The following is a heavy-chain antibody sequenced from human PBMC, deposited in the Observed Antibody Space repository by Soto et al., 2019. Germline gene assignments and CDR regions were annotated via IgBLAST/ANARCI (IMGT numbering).Heavy chain of an antibody. Sequence: SETLSLTCAVYGGSFSGYYWSWIRQPPGKGLEWIGEINHSGSTNYNPSLKSRVTISVDTSKNQFSLKLSSVTAADTAVYYCARGRGLKGWYFDLWGRGTLVTVSS. V-gene: IGHV4-34*01. CDR1: GGSFSGYY. CDR2: INHSGST. CDR3: ARGRGLKGWYFDL. D-gene: IGHD3-16*01. J-gene: IGHJ2*01.